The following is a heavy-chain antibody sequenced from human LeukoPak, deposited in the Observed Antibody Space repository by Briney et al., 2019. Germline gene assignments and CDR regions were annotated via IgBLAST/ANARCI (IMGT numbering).Heavy chain of an antibody. Sequence: SETLSLTCTVSSGSISSSNYYWSWIRQPAGKGLEWIGRISTIGITNYNPSLNSRVTISIDTSKNQFSLKLSSVTAADTAVYYCARHCKGACGYYYYYYMDVWGKGTTVTVSS. CDR3: ARHCKGACGYYYYYYMDV. CDR2: ISTIGIT. V-gene: IGHV4-61*02. D-gene: IGHD2/OR15-2a*01. CDR1: SGSISSSNYY. J-gene: IGHJ6*03.